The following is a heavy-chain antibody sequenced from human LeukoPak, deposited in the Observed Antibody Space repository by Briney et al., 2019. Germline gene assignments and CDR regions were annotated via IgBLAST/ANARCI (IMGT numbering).Heavy chain of an antibody. V-gene: IGHV1-2*06. CDR1: GYTFTGYY. D-gene: IGHD6-19*01. Sequence: ASVXVSCKASGYTFTGYYMHWVRQAPGQGLEWMGRINPNSGGTNYAQKFQGRVTMNRDTAISTAYMEVSRLRSDDTAVYYCARELFPTYSSGWYTFTLNYWGQGTPVTVSS. J-gene: IGHJ4*02. CDR2: INPNSGGT. CDR3: ARELFPTYSSGWYTFTLNY.